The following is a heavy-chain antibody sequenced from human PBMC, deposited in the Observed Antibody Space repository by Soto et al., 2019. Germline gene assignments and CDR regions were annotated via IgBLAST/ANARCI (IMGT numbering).Heavy chain of an antibody. CDR3: ARDPYCDSSGYFPVGFDP. J-gene: IGHJ5*02. CDR1: GYTFTGYY. D-gene: IGHD3-22*01. V-gene: IGHV1-2*02. Sequence: ASVKVSCKASGYTFTGYYMHWVRQAPGQGLEWMGWINPNSGGTNYAQKFQGRVTMTRDTSISTAYMELSRLRSDDTAVYYCARDPYCDSSGYFPVGFDPWGQGTLVTVSS. CDR2: INPNSGGT.